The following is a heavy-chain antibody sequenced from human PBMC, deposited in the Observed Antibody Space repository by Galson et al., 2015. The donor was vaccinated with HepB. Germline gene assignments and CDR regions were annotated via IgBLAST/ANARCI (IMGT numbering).Heavy chain of an antibody. V-gene: IGHV3-48*04. J-gene: IGHJ4*02. CDR1: GFTFRSQS. Sequence: SLRHSCAALGFTFRSQSMNWVRQAPGKGLEWVSYISSSSSTIYYADSVKGRFTISRDNAKNSLYLQMNGLRAEDTAVYYCAREVDYYGSGSYLSWGQGTLVTVSS. CDR2: ISSSSSTI. D-gene: IGHD3-10*01. CDR3: AREVDYYGSGSYLS.